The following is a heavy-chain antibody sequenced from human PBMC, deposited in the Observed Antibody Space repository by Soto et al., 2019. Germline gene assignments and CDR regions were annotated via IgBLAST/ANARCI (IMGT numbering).Heavy chain of an antibody. Sequence: ASETQSLTSTVSGGNIRSGGYYWSWIRQHPGKGLEWMGEMSHSGGTHFNPSLKSRVTISVDTSKNQFSLKMSSVTAADTALYYCARVERGTATTVVDAFDIWGPGTMVTVSS. J-gene: IGHJ3*02. CDR1: GGNIRSGGYY. CDR3: ARVERGTATTVVDAFDI. D-gene: IGHD1-1*01. CDR2: MSHSGGT. V-gene: IGHV4-61*08.